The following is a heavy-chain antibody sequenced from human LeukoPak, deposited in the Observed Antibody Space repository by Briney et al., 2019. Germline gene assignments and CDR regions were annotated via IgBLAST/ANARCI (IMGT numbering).Heavy chain of an antibody. J-gene: IGHJ4*02. CDR1: GFTFSSYG. Sequence: GGSLRLSCAASGFTFSSYGMHWVRQAPGKGLEWVAVISDDGSNKFHADSVKGRFTISRDNSKSTLYLQMNSLRAEDTALYYCAKDMSQLTDYYDSSGYAFDYWGQGTLVTVSS. CDR3: AKDMSQLTDYYDSSGYAFDY. V-gene: IGHV3-30*18. CDR2: ISDDGSNK. D-gene: IGHD3-22*01.